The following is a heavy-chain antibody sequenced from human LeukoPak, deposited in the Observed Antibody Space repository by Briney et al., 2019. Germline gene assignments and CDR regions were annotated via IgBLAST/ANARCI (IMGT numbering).Heavy chain of an antibody. CDR1: GGSISSGGYY. J-gene: IGHJ5*02. D-gene: IGHD6-6*01. CDR2: IYYSGST. Sequence: SQTLSLTCTVSGGSISSGGYYWSWIRQHPGKGLDWIGYIYYSGSTYYNPSLKSRVTISVDTSKNQFSLKLSSVTAADTAVYYCARDSARSIAADWGFDPWGQGTLVTVSS. V-gene: IGHV4-31*03. CDR3: ARDSARSIAADWGFDP.